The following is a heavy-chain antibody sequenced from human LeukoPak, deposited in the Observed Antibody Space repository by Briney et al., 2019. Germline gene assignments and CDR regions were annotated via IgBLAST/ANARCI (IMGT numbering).Heavy chain of an antibody. J-gene: IGHJ3*02. D-gene: IGHD3-3*01. CDR1: GGTFSSYA. Sequence: SVKVSCKASGGTFSSYAISWERQAPGQGLEWMGGIIPIFGTANYAQKFQGRVTITADESTSTAYMELSSLRSEDTAVYYCARDFDDFWSGYWYNWGQGTMVTVSS. V-gene: IGHV1-69*13. CDR3: ARDFDDFWSGYWYN. CDR2: IIPIFGTA.